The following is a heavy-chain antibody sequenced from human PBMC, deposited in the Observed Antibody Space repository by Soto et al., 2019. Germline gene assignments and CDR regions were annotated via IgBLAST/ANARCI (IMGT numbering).Heavy chain of an antibody. J-gene: IGHJ2*01. Sequence: ASVKVSCKASGYTFTSYAMHWVRQAPGQRLEWMGWINAGNGNTKYSQKFQGRVTITRDTSASTAYMELSSLRSEDTAVYYCASSENDYSNPMSSWYFDLWGRGTLVTVSS. CDR1: GYTFTSYA. CDR2: INAGNGNT. D-gene: IGHD4-4*01. V-gene: IGHV1-3*01. CDR3: ASSENDYSNPMSSWYFDL.